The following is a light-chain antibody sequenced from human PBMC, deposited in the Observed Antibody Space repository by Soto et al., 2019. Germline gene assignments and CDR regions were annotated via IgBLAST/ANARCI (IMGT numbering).Light chain of an antibody. Sequence: EIVLTQSPATLSLSPGERATLSCRASQSVNIYLAWYQQKPGQAPRLLINNAFNRATGIPARFSGSGSGTDFTLTISSLEPEDFAVYYCQQYGSSPTFGQGTRLEIK. CDR1: QSVNIY. CDR2: NAF. V-gene: IGKV3-11*01. J-gene: IGKJ5*01. CDR3: QQYGSSPT.